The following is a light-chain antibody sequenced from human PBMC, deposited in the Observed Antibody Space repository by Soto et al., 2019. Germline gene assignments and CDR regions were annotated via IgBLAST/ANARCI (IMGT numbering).Light chain of an antibody. V-gene: IGKV1-5*03. CDR2: KAS. CDR3: QQYNTYSGT. Sequence: DIQMTQSPSTLSASVGDRVTITCRASQSISSWLAWYQQNPGKAPKLLIYKASSLESGVPSRFSGSGSGTQFTLTIIGLQPDDFATYYCQQYNTYSGTFGPGTKVDIK. J-gene: IGKJ3*01. CDR1: QSISSW.